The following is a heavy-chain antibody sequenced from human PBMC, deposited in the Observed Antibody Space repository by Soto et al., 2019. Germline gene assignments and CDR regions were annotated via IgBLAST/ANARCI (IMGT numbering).Heavy chain of an antibody. CDR1: GGTFSSYA. CDR3: AGSVVTHGGWFDP. D-gene: IGHD2-15*01. J-gene: IGHJ5*02. V-gene: IGHV1-69*06. CDR2: IIPIFGTA. Sequence: ASVKVSCKASGGTFSSYAISWVRQAPGQGLEWRGGIIPIFGTANYAQKFQGRVTITADKSTSTAYMELSSLRSEDTAVYYCAGSVVTHGGWFDPWGQGTLVTVSS.